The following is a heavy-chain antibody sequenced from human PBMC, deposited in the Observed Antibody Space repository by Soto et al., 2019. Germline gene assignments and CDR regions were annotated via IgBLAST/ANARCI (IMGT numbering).Heavy chain of an antibody. CDR1: GGTFSSYA. Sequence: ASVKVSCKASGGTFSSYAISWVRQAPGQGLEWMGGIIPIFGTANYAQKFQGRVTITADESTSTAYMELSSLRSEDTAVYYCARASIAARRGGWSDDVTYYYYGMDVWGQGTTVTVSS. V-gene: IGHV1-69*13. J-gene: IGHJ6*02. D-gene: IGHD6-6*01. CDR2: IIPIFGTA. CDR3: ARASIAARRGGWSDDVTYYYYGMDV.